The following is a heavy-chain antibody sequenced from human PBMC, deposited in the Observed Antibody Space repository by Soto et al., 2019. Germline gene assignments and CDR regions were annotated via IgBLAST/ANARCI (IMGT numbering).Heavy chain of an antibody. CDR3: ARHEGNGNVWPLDY. V-gene: IGHV4-39*01. D-gene: IGHD2-8*01. Sequence: SETLSLTCTVSGDSIGTTHSYWAWIRQSPGKGLEWIGNIHYSGSTYYMPSLRSRVTLSVGTSKNQFSLRLTSVTAEDTAVYYCARHEGNGNVWPLDYWGQGILVTV. CDR2: IHYSGST. CDR1: GDSIGTTHSY. J-gene: IGHJ4*02.